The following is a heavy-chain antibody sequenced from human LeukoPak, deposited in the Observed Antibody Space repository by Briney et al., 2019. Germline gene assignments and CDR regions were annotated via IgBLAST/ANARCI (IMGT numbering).Heavy chain of an antibody. CDR1: GGSISSYY. D-gene: IGHD3-10*01. J-gene: IGHJ4*02. V-gene: IGHV4-59*08. CDR2: IYYGMST. CDR3: ARHITYGSGSYRRNDY. Sequence: SETLSLTCTVSGGSISSYYWSWIRQPPGKGLEWTGYIYYGMSTTYNPSLKSRVTISLDTSKKQISLKVRSVTAADTAIYYCARHITYGSGSYRRNDYWGQGTLVTVSS.